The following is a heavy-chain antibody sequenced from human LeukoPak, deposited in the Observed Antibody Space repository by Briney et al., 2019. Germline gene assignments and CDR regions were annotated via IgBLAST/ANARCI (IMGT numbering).Heavy chain of an antibody. J-gene: IGHJ4*02. CDR3: ARSTWELEGSFDY. D-gene: IGHD1-26*01. V-gene: IGHV4-61*02. Sequence: SQTLSLTCAVSGGSISSGGYSWSWIRQPAGKGLEWIGRIYTSGSTNYNPSLKSRVTMSVDTSKNQFSLKLSSVTAADTAVYYCARSTWELEGSFDYWGQGTLVTVSS. CDR1: GGSISSGGYS. CDR2: IYTSGST.